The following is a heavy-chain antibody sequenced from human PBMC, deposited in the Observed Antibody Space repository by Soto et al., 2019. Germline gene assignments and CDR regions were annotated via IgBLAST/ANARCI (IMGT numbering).Heavy chain of an antibody. Sequence: SVKVSCKASGGTFSSYAISWVRRAPGQGLEWMGGIIPIFGTANYAQKFQGRVTITADESTSTAYMELSSLRSEDTAVYYCARAPGIGYCSGGSCYVPYYFDYWGQGTLVTVSS. J-gene: IGHJ4*02. CDR3: ARAPGIGYCSGGSCYVPYYFDY. CDR2: IIPIFGTA. D-gene: IGHD2-15*01. CDR1: GGTFSSYA. V-gene: IGHV1-69*13.